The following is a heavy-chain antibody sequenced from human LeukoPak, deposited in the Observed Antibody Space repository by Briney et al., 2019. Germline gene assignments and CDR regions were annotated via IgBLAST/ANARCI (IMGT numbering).Heavy chain of an antibody. J-gene: IGHJ4*02. D-gene: IGHD6-13*01. CDR2: IYYSGST. Sequence: SETLSLTCTVSGGSISSSSYYWGWIRQPPGKGLECIGSIYYSGSTYYNPSLKSRVTISVDTSKNQFSLKLSSVTAADTAVYYCARGSGYSSNWGQGTLVTVSS. V-gene: IGHV4-39*07. CDR3: ARGSGYSSN. CDR1: GGSISSSSYY.